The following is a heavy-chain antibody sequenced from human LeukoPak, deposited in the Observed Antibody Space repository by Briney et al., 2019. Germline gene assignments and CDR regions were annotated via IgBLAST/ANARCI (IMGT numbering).Heavy chain of an antibody. CDR1: GGSISSGGYS. Sequence: SETLSLTCAVSGGSISSGGYSWSWIRQPPGKGLEWIGYIYHSGSTYYNPSLKSRVTISVDRSKNQFSLKLSSVTAADTAVYYCARVARIAAAPFDPWGQGTLVTVSS. D-gene: IGHD6-13*01. CDR3: ARVARIAAAPFDP. CDR2: IYHSGST. J-gene: IGHJ5*02. V-gene: IGHV4-30-2*01.